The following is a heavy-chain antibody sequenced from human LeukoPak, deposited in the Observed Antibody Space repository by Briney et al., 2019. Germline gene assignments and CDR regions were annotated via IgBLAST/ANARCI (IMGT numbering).Heavy chain of an antibody. CDR1: GFTFSTYA. Sequence: GGSLRLSCAASGFTFSTYAMSWVRQAPGKGLEWVSAISGSGGSTYYADSVKGRFTISRDNSKNTLYLQMNSLRAEGTAVYYCAKLGDYYDSSGYYLYNWFDPWGQGTLVTVSS. CDR2: ISGSGGST. CDR3: AKLGDYYDSSGYYLYNWFDP. J-gene: IGHJ5*02. V-gene: IGHV3-23*01. D-gene: IGHD3-22*01.